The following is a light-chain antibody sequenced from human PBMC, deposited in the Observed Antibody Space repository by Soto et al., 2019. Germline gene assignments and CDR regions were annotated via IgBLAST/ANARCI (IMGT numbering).Light chain of an antibody. CDR3: CSYAGSSSSYV. CDR1: SSDVGSYNL. V-gene: IGLV2-23*01. J-gene: IGLJ1*01. CDR2: EGS. Sequence: QSALTQAASVSGSPGQSITISCTGTSSDVGSYNLVSWYQQHPGKAPKLMIYEGSKRPSGVSNRFSGSKSGNTASLTISGLQAEDEADYYCCSYAGSSSSYVFGTGTKVT.